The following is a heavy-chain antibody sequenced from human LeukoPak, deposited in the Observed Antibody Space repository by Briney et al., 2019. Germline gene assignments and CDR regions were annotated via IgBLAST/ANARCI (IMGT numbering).Heavy chain of an antibody. D-gene: IGHD3-3*01. J-gene: IGHJ4*02. CDR3: ARDRGRYDFWSGYYT. Sequence: SWFRQHPGKGLEWIGYIYYSGSTYYNPSLKSRVTISVDTSKNQFSLKLSSVTATDTAVYYCARDRGRYDFWSGYYTWGQGTLVTVSS. V-gene: IGHV4-31*02. CDR2: IYYSGST.